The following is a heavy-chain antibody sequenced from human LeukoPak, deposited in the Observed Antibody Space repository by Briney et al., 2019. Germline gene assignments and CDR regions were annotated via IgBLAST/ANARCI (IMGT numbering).Heavy chain of an antibody. D-gene: IGHD4/OR15-4a*01. CDR2: ISYDGSNK. CDR3: ARDQTEVLWTTSDY. J-gene: IGHJ4*02. V-gene: IGHV3-30*03. Sequence: GRSLRLSCAASGFTFSSYGMHWVRQAPGKGLEWVAVISYDGSNKYYADSVKGRFTISRDNSKNTLYLQMNSLRSDDTAVYYCARDQTEVLWTTSDYWGQGTLVTVSS. CDR1: GFTFSSYG.